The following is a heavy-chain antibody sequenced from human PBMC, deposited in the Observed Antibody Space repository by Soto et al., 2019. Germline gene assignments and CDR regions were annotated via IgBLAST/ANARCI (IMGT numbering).Heavy chain of an antibody. J-gene: IGHJ4*02. CDR1: GFTFDDHA. Sequence: EVQLVESGGGVVQPGRSLRLSCAASGFTFDDHAIHWVRQGPGKGLEWLSGIRWNSRTIGYADSVKGRFTISRDNAKNSLYLQMNSLRAEDTALYYCAKERRSYRDFLDVSSYYFDYWGQGTLVTVSS. CDR3: AKERRSYRDFLDVSSYYFDY. D-gene: IGHD4-17*01. V-gene: IGHV3-9*01. CDR2: IRWNSRTI.